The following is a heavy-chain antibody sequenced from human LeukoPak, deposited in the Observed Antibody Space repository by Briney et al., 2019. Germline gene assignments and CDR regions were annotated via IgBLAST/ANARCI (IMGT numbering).Heavy chain of an antibody. CDR1: GFTFSSYA. Sequence: GRSLRLSCAASGFTFSSYAMSWVRQAPGKGLEWVSTISGSGGTTYYADSVKGRFTISRDNSRNTLYLQMNSLRAEDMRAEDTAVYYCAKDMYGSGSRTKYGMDVWGQGTTVAVSS. V-gene: IGHV3-23*01. CDR2: ISGSGGTT. D-gene: IGHD3-10*01. J-gene: IGHJ6*02. CDR3: AKDMYGSGSRTKYGMDV.